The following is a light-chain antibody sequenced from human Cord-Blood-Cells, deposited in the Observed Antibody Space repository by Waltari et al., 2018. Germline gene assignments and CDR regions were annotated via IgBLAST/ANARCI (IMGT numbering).Light chain of an antibody. CDR3: QQSYSTPWT. CDR2: AAS. V-gene: IGKV1-39*01. Sequence: DIPMTHSPSSLSASVGERVTTTCRASQSISSYLNWYQQKPGKAPKLLIYAASSLQSGVPSRFSGSGSGTDFTLTISSLQPEDFATYYCQQSYSTPWTFGQGTKVEIK. CDR1: QSISSY. J-gene: IGKJ1*01.